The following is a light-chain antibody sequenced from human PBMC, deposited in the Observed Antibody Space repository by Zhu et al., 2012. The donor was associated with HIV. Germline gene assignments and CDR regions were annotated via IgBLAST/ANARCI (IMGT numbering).Light chain of an antibody. Sequence: IVLTQSPATLSLSPGERATVSCRASQSVNIFLAWYQQKPGQAPRLLIYDASKRATGIPARFSGSGSGTDFTLTISSLEPEDFALYYCQQRSSWPLTFGGGTKVEIK. CDR3: QQRSSWPLT. V-gene: IGKV3-11*01. J-gene: IGKJ4*01. CDR2: DAS. CDR1: QSVNIF.